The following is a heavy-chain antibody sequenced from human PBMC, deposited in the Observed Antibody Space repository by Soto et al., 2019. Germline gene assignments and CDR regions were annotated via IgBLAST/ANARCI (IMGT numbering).Heavy chain of an antibody. D-gene: IGHD4-17*01. CDR1: GLTFSTYD. CDR2: IWYDGSNK. V-gene: IGHV3-33*01. J-gene: IGHJ4*02. Sequence: GGSLRLSCAASGLTFSTYDMHWVRQAPGKGLEWVSVIWYDGSNKYYEDSVKGRFTISRDNSKNTLYLQMNSLRAEDTAVYYCATKITVTQGDYWGQGTLVTVSS. CDR3: ATKITVTQGDY.